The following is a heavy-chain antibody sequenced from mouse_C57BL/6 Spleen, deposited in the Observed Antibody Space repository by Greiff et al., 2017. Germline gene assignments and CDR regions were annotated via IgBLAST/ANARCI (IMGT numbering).Heavy chain of an antibody. CDR2: ISYDGSN. CDR3: ARTGGNWYFDV. CDR1: GYSITSGYY. J-gene: IGHJ1*03. V-gene: IGHV3-6*01. Sequence: EVHLVESGPGLVKPSQSLSLTCSVTGYSITSGYYWNLIRQFPGNKLEWMGYISYDGSNNYNPSLKNRISITRDTSKNQFFLKLNSVTTEDTATYYYARTGGNWYFDVWGTGTTVTVSS.